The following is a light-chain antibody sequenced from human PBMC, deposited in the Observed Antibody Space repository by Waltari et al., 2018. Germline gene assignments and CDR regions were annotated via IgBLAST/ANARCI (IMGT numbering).Light chain of an antibody. J-gene: IGKJ1*01. CDR2: GAS. V-gene: IGKV3-20*01. CDR3: QQYGTSRT. Sequence: EIVLTQSPDTLSLSPGDRATLSCRASQSVSSNYFAWYQQKPGQAPRLLIYGASNRATGIPDRFSGRGSGTDFTLTISRLEPEDSAVYYCQQYGTSRTFGRGTKVEIK. CDR1: QSVSSNY.